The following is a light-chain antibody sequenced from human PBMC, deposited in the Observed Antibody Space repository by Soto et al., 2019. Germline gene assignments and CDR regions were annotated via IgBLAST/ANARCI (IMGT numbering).Light chain of an antibody. CDR2: EVS. J-gene: IGLJ1*01. V-gene: IGLV2-14*01. Sequence: QSVLTQPASVSGSPGQSITISCTGTSSDVGGYNYVSWYQHHPGKAPKLMIYEVSNRPSGVSYRFSGSKSGNTASLTISGLQAEDEADYYCNSYTGSGIVFGTGTKGTV. CDR3: NSYTGSGIV. CDR1: SSDVGGYNY.